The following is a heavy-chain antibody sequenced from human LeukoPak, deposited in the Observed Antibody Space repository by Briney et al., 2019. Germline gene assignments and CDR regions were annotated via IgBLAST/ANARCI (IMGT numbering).Heavy chain of an antibody. CDR1: GGTIMSTTNY. V-gene: IGHV4-39*07. CDR2: IYFGGSP. J-gene: IGHJ2*01. CDR3: ARDRAPPGHGDDWYFDL. D-gene: IGHD4-17*01. Sequence: PSGTLSLTCTVSGGTIMSTTNYWGWIRQTPGKGLEWIATIYFGGSPYHNPSLRGRVTMSVDISKNQFSLRLRSVTAADTAVYFCARDRAPPGHGDDWYFDLWGRGTLVTVSS.